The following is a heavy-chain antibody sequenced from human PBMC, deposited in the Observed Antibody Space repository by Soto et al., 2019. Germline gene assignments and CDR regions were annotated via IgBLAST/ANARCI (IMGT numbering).Heavy chain of an antibody. CDR3: ARNPMPTVTTIDYYGMDV. J-gene: IGHJ6*02. CDR2: IIPIFGTA. V-gene: IGHV1-69*12. D-gene: IGHD4-17*01. CDR1: GGTFSSYA. Sequence: QVQLVQSGAEVKKPGSSVKVSCKASGGTFSSYAISWVRQAPGQGLEWMGGIIPIFGTANYAQKFQGRVTISADASTGTAYMELSSLRSEDTAVYYWARNPMPTVTTIDYYGMDVWGQGTTVTVSS.